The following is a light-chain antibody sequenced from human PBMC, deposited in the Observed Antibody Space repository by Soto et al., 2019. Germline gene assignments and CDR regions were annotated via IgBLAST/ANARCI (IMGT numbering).Light chain of an antibody. CDR2: GAS. CDR1: QSVSSY. J-gene: IGKJ1*01. CDR3: QQYNNLPT. Sequence: EIVLTQSPATLSLSPGGRATLSCRASQSVSSYLAWYQQKPGQAPRLLIYGASSRATGIPDRFSGSGSGTEFTLTISSLQSEDFAVYYCQQYNNLPTFGQGPKLYIK. V-gene: IGKV3D-15*01.